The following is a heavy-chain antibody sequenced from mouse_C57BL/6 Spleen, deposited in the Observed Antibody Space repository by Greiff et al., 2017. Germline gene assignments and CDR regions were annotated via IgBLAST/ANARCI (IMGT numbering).Heavy chain of an antibody. J-gene: IGHJ4*01. CDR3: AYYGSSPSYAMDY. CDR2: IDPNSGGT. V-gene: IGHV1-72*01. D-gene: IGHD1-1*01. Sequence: VQLKQPGAELVKPGASVPLSCKASGYTFTSYWMHWVKQRPGRGLEWIGRIDPNSGGTKYNAKFKRKANLTVDKPSRTAYMPLSSLTSEDAAVYDCAYYGSSPSYAMDYWGQGTSVTVSS. CDR1: GYTFTSYW.